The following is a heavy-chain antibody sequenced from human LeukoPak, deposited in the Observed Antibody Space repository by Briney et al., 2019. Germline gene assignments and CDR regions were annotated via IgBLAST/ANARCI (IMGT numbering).Heavy chain of an antibody. Sequence: GGSLRLSCAASGFTFSSYSMNWVRQAPGKGLEWVSYISSSSSTIYYADSVKGRFTISRDNVENSLYLQMNRLRAEDTAVYYCAREASGYSSSGFLGPYYYYYMDVWGKGTTVTVSS. CDR3: AREASGYSSSGFLGPYYYYYMDV. D-gene: IGHD6-6*01. CDR1: GFTFSSYS. CDR2: ISSSSSTI. V-gene: IGHV3-48*01. J-gene: IGHJ6*03.